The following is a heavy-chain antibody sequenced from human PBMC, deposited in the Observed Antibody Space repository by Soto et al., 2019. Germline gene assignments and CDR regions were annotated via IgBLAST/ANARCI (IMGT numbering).Heavy chain of an antibody. Sequence: ASVKVSCKASGYTFTSYGISWVRQAPGQGLEWMGWISAYNGNTNYAQKLQGRVTMTTDTSTSTAYMELRSLRSDDTAVYYCAKGALWFGELPNWFDPWGQGTLVTVSS. CDR2: ISAYNGNT. V-gene: IGHV1-18*01. D-gene: IGHD3-10*01. J-gene: IGHJ5*02. CDR3: AKGALWFGELPNWFDP. CDR1: GYTFTSYG.